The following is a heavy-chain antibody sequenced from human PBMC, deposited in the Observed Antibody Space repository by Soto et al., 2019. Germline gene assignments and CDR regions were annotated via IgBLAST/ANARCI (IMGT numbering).Heavy chain of an antibody. D-gene: IGHD3-10*01. CDR3: ARGSGTIYRQAFDI. J-gene: IGHJ3*02. CDR1: GDSVSSNSDA. Sequence: PSHTLSLTCAISGDSVSSNSDAWDWIRQSPSRGLEWLGRKYYRTKWHNEYAVSVKSRITINPDTSKNQSSLQLNCVTPGDTAVYYCARGSGTIYRQAFDIWGKGTMVTVSS. V-gene: IGHV6-1*01. CDR2: KYYRTKWHN.